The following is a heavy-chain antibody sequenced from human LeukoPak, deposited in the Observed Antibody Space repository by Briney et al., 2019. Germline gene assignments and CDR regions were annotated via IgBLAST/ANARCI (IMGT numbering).Heavy chain of an antibody. D-gene: IGHD6-19*01. CDR3: ARRDTSGSYYFQD. J-gene: IGHJ4*02. Sequence: GGSLRLSCAASGFTFRSYAMSWVRQAPGRGLEWVSTINGVGDDTDYADSVKGRFTISRDDSKKTLYLQMSRLRAEDTALYFCARRDTSGSYYFQDWGQGTLVTVSS. V-gene: IGHV3-23*01. CDR1: GFTFRSYA. CDR2: INGVGDDT.